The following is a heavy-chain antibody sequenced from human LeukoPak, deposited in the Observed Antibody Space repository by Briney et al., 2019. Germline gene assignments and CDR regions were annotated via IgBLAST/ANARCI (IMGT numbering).Heavy chain of an antibody. CDR2: ISRNGRNT. V-gene: IGHV3-64*01. J-gene: IGHJ1*01. CDR1: GFRFTNYW. D-gene: IGHD6-19*01. CDR3: ARVDSGSACAS. Sequence: TGGSLRLSCVGSGFRFTNYWMHWVRQAPGKGLEFVSAISRNGRNTYYGNSVKGRFTISRDISKNTLHLQMGSLRPEDMAVYYCARVDSGSACASWGQGILVTVSS.